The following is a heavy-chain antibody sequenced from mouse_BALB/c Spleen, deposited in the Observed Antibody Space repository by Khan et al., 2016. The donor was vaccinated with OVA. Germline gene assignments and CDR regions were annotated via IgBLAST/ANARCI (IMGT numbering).Heavy chain of an antibody. CDR1: GYSITSGYA. V-gene: IGHV3-2*02. CDR2: ISYSGVT. CDR3: ARGNYYGYYFDY. D-gene: IGHD1-1*01. Sequence: EVQLQESGPGLVKPSQSLSLTCTVTGYSITSGYAWNWIRQFPGNKLEWMGYISYSGVTSSTPSLKSRISITRDTSKNPFFLQLNSVTTEDTATYDCARGNYYGYYFDYWGQGTTLTVSS. J-gene: IGHJ2*01.